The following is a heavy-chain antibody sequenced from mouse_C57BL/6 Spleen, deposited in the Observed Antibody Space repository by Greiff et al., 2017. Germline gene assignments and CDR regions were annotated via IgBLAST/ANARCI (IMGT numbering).Heavy chain of an antibody. CDR2: IGPGSGST. V-gene: IGHV1-77*01. D-gene: IGHD2-4*01. J-gene: IGHJ3*01. CDR1: GYTFTDYY. Sequence: QVQLQQSGAELVKPGASVKISCKASGYTFTDYYINWVKQRPGQGLEWIGKIGPGSGSTYYNEKFKGKATLTADKSSSTAYMQLSSLTSEDSAVYFCARKGESYDYDGGFAYWGQGTLVTVSA. CDR3: ARKGESYDYDGGFAY.